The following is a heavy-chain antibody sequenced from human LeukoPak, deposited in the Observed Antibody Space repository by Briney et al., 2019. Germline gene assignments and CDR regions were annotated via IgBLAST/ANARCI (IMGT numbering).Heavy chain of an antibody. J-gene: IGHJ5*02. CDR2: IYHSGST. V-gene: IGHV4-30-2*01. CDR1: GGSISSGGYS. Sequence: SETLSLTCAVSGGSISSGGYSWSWIRQPPGKGLEWIGYIYHSGSTYYNPSLKSRVTISVDRSKNQFSLKLSSVTAADTAVYYCARGSNDFWSGYYGNWFDPWGQGTLVTVSS. D-gene: IGHD3-3*01. CDR3: ARGSNDFWSGYYGNWFDP.